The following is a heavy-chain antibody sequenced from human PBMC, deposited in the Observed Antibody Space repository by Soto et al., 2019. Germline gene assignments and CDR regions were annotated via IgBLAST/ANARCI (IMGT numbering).Heavy chain of an antibody. D-gene: IGHD2-15*01. V-gene: IGHV3-23*03. Sequence: GGSLRLSCAASGFSFSDYSMNWVRQAPGKGIERESFIDLRSTTTYYRDTVKGRFTIFKDKSINTVYLQMNSLTVEFASVYYCTKDRVPDGIYSFDYWGQGSLVTVSS. J-gene: IGHJ4*02. CDR3: TKDRVPDGIYSFDY. CDR2: IDLRSTTT. CDR1: GFSFSDYS.